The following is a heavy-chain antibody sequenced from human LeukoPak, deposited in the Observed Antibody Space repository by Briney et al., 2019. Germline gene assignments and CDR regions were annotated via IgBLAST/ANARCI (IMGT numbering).Heavy chain of an antibody. V-gene: IGHV4-38-2*02. CDR2: IYHSGST. J-gene: IGHJ5*02. D-gene: IGHD2-2*01. Sequence: SETLSLTCTVSGYSISSGYYWGWIRQPPGKGLEWIGSIYHSGSTYYNPSPKSRVTISVDTSKNQFSLKLSSVTAADTAVYYCARVIGGYCSSTSCYQGGWFDPWGQGTLVTVSS. CDR3: ARVIGGYCSSTSCYQGGWFDP. CDR1: GYSISSGYY.